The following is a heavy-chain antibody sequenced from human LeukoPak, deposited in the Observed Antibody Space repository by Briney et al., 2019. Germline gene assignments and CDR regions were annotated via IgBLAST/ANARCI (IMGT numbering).Heavy chain of an antibody. CDR2: IWYDGSNK. CDR3: AKQGENYCTNGVCYTDYYYYMDV. Sequence: GGSLRLSCAASGFTFSSYGMHWVRQAPGKGLEWVAVIWYDGSNKYYADSVKGRFTISRDNSKNTLYLQMNSLRAEDTAVYYCAKQGENYCTNGVCYTDYYYYMDVWGKGTTVTVSS. D-gene: IGHD2-8*01. V-gene: IGHV3-33*06. CDR1: GFTFSSYG. J-gene: IGHJ6*03.